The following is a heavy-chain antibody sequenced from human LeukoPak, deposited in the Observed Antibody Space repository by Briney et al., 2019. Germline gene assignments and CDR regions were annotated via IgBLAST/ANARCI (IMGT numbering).Heavy chain of an antibody. CDR3: ARMRYSSGWIDY. V-gene: IGHV4-34*01. CDR1: GGSFSGYY. CDR2: INHSGST. J-gene: IGHJ4*02. D-gene: IGHD6-19*01. Sequence: SETLSLTRAVYGGSFSGYYWSWIRQPPGKGLEWIGEINHSGSTNYNPSLKSRVTISVDTSKNQSSLKLSSVTAADTAVYYCARMRYSSGWIDYWGQGTLVTVSS.